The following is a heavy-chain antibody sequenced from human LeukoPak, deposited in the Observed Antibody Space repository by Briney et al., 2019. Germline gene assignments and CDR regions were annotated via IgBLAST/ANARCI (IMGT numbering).Heavy chain of an antibody. V-gene: IGHV3-30*18. D-gene: IGHD4-23*01. CDR3: AKERKLLPFDC. J-gene: IGHJ4*02. Sequence: PGRSLRLSCAASGFTFSSYGMHWVRQAPGKGLEWVAVISYDGSNKYYADSVKGRFTISRDNSKNTLYLQMNSLRPEDTAVYYCAKERKLLPFDCWGQGTLVTVSS. CDR1: GFTFSSYG. CDR2: ISYDGSNK.